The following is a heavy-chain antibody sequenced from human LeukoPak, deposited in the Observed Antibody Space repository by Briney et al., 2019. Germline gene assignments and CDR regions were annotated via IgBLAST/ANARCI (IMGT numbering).Heavy chain of an antibody. CDR3: ANSYCGGDCYLP. J-gene: IGHJ5*02. CDR2: ISSSSSYI. CDR1: GFTFSSYS. D-gene: IGHD2-21*02. Sequence: PGGSLRLSCAASGFTFSSYSMNWVRQAPGKGLEWVSSISSSSSYIYYADSVKGRFTISRDNSKNTLYLQMNSLRVEDTAVYYCANSYCGGDCYLPWGQGTLVTVSS. V-gene: IGHV3-21*04.